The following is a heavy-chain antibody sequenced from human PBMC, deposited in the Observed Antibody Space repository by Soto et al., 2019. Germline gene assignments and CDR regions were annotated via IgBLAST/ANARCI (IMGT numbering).Heavy chain of an antibody. CDR3: AKSSVWYPYFDS. CDR1: GYTFTNNY. J-gene: IGHJ4*02. D-gene: IGHD6-13*01. Sequence: ASVKVSCKASGYTFTNNYVVWVRQAPGQGLEWMGVIDPSGGSRFYAQNFQGRVTMTSDTSTSTMYIELSNLRSEDTAIYYCAKSSVWYPYFDSWGQGTLVTVPS. V-gene: IGHV1-46*01. CDR2: IDPSGGSR.